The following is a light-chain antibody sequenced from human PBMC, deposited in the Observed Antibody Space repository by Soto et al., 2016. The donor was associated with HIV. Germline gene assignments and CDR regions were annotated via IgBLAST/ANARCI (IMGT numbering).Light chain of an antibody. Sequence: SYELTQPPSLSVAPRKTARITCGGNNVGSKSVQWYQRKPGQAPILVLYDDSDRPSGIPERFPGSNSGNTATLSISRVEAGDEADYYCQVWDAGTDLVVFGGGTKLTVL. V-gene: IGLV3-21*03. CDR3: QVWDAGTDLVV. CDR2: DDS. CDR1: NVGSKS. J-gene: IGLJ2*01.